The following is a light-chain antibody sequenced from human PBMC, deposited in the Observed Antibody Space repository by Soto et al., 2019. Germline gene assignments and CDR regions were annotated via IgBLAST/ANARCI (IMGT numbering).Light chain of an antibody. J-gene: IGKJ1*01. Sequence: DIQMTQSPSTLSASVGDRVTITCRASQSVFSWLAWYQQKPGKAPKLLIYDASTFEGGVPSRFRGSGSGTEFTLTIGGLQPDEFATYHCQQYNSFSWSFGQGTKVEVK. V-gene: IGKV1-5*01. CDR2: DAS. CDR3: QQYNSFSWS. CDR1: QSVFSW.